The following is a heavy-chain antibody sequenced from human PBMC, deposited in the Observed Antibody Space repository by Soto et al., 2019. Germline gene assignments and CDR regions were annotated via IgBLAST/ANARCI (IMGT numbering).Heavy chain of an antibody. J-gene: IGHJ6*02. CDR3: ARVTVAPYYYGMDV. Sequence: QVQLQESGPGLVKTSETLSLTCTVSGGSISSYYWSWIRQPPGKGLEWIGYIYYSGSTNYNPSLKSRVTISVDTSKNQFSLKLSSVTAADTAVYYCARVTVAPYYYGMDVWGQGTTVTVSS. D-gene: IGHD6-19*01. V-gene: IGHV4-59*01. CDR2: IYYSGST. CDR1: GGSISSYY.